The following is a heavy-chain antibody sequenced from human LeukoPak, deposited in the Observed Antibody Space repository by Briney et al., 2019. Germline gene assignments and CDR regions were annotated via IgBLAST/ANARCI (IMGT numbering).Heavy chain of an antibody. Sequence: ASVKVSCKASGYTFTSYYMHWVRQAPGQGLEWMGIINPSGGSTSYAQKFQGRVTMTRDMSTSTAYMELSSLRSEDTAVYYCARALPGGSGWYYFDYWGQGTLVTVSS. D-gene: IGHD6-19*01. CDR2: INPSGGST. CDR3: ARALPGGSGWYYFDY. J-gene: IGHJ4*02. CDR1: GYTFTSYY. V-gene: IGHV1-46*01.